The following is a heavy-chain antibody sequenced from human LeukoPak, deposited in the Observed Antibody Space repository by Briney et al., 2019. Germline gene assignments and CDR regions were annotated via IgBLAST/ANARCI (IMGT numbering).Heavy chain of an antibody. J-gene: IGHJ3*02. CDR2: ISAYNGNT. CDR1: GYTFTSYG. D-gene: IGHD2-8*01. Sequence: ASVKVSCKASGYTFTSYGISWVRQAPGQGLEWMGWISAYNGNTNYAQKFQGRVTVTADKSTSTAYMELSSLTSEDTAVYYCARRYCTNGVCYDDRGAFDTWGQGTLVTVSS. V-gene: IGHV1-18*01. CDR3: ARRYCTNGVCYDDRGAFDT.